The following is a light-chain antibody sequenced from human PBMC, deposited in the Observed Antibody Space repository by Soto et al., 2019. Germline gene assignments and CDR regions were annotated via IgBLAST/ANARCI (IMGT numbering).Light chain of an antibody. V-gene: IGLV2-14*03. CDR2: DVS. CDR3: SSYTRAATYV. J-gene: IGLJ1*01. Sequence: QSVLTQPASMSGSPGQSITISCTGSSSDVGAYNYDSWYQQYRPGEAPKLIIYDVSHRPPGVSTRFSGSKSGNTASLTISGLQTEDEADYYCSSYTRAATYVFGTGTKLTVL. CDR1: SSDVGAYNY.